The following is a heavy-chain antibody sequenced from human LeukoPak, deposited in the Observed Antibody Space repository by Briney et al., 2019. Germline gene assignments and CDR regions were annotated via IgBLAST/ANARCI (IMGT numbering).Heavy chain of an antibody. CDR3: AREPDWRIATTGKSGDLAFDI. Sequence: SETLSLTCTVSGDSISNYYWSWIRQPAGKGLEWIGRIYTSGSTNYNPSLKSRVTISVDTSKNQFSLKLSSVTAADTAVYYCAREPDWRIATTGKSGDLAFDIWGQGTMVTVSS. D-gene: IGHD1-14*01. V-gene: IGHV4-4*07. J-gene: IGHJ3*02. CDR2: IYTSGST. CDR1: GDSISNYY.